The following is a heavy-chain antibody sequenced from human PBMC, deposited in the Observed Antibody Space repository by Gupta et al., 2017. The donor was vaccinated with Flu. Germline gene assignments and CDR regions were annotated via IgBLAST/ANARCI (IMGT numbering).Heavy chain of an antibody. CDR1: GFTFRHNG. J-gene: IGHJ3*02. V-gene: IGHV3-33*01. D-gene: IGHD2-2*01. CDR3: ARWNLGYCSGSSCHGDALDI. CDR2: MWYDGSNK. Sequence: QATLVESGGGVVQPGRSLVLSCAAYGFTFRHNGRHWVCPDQGKGLGWLAVMWYDGSNKDYTDSVKARFTISRENSKHTRYLQMTSLRAEGTAVYYCARWNLGYCSGSSCHGDALDIWGQGTMVTVSS.